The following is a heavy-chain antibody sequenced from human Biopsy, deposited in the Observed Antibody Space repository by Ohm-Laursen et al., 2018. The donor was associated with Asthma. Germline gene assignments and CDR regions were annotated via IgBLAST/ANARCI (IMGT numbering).Heavy chain of an antibody. J-gene: IGHJ4*02. CDR2: MSYDDSQT. CDR3: VRWQDFSMARGFDY. Sequence: SLRLSCAASGFPISNYGMHWVRQAPGKGLEWVAVMSYDDSQTRYADSVKGRFTISRDNSKNILYLQMSSLRDEDTAVYYCVRWQDFSMARGFDYWGQGTLVTVSS. D-gene: IGHD2/OR15-2a*01. V-gene: IGHV3-30*03. CDR1: GFPISNYG.